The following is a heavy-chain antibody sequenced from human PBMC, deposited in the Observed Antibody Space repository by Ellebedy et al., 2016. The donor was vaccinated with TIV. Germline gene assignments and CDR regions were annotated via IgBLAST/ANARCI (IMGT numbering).Heavy chain of an antibody. V-gene: IGHV1-8*01. J-gene: IGHJ4*02. D-gene: IGHD1-1*01. CDR2: MNPKSGNT. CDR3: ARGRRDNWSSYLFDH. CDR1: GYTFASYD. Sequence: AASVKVSCKASGYTFASYDINWVRQANGQGLEWMGWMNPKSGNTGYAHKFQGRVTMTRNTSISTAFMELSSLRSEDTAVYYCARGRRDNWSSYLFDHWGQGTLVPVSS.